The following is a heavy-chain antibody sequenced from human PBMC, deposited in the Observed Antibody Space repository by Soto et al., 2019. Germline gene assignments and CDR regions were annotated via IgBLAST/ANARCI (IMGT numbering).Heavy chain of an antibody. J-gene: IGHJ4*02. CDR3: ANTGETGTGFDY. CDR1: GFTFSSYS. Sequence: EVQLVESGGGLVKPGGSLRLSCAASGFTFSSYSMNWVRQAPGKGLEWVSAISSSSSYIYYTDSLKGRFTISRDNAKNPRYRQMNSLRAEDTAVYYCANTGETGTGFDYWGQGTLVTVSS. CDR2: ISSSSSYI. D-gene: IGHD1-1*01. V-gene: IGHV3-21*01.